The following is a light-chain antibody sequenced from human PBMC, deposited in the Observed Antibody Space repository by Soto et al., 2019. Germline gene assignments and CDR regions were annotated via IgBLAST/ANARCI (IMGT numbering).Light chain of an antibody. CDR3: QSYGSSTWT. J-gene: IGKJ1*01. CDR1: QSVSSSY. V-gene: IGKV3-20*01. CDR2: GSS. Sequence: EIVLTQSPGTLSLSPGERATLSCRASQSVSSSYLACYQQKPGQARRLLIYGSSSRATGIPDRFGGSGSGTDFILAISRLEPEGFAVYYCQSYGSSTWTFGQGTKVEIK.